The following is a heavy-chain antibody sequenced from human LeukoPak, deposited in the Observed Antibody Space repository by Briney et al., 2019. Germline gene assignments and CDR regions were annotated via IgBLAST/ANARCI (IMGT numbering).Heavy chain of an antibody. CDR1: GFTFDDYA. V-gene: IGHV3-9*01. J-gene: IGHJ3*02. Sequence: GRSLRLSCAASGFTFDDYAMHWVRQAPGKGLEWVSGISWNSGSIGYADSVKGRFTISRDNAKNSLYLQMNSLRAEDTALYYCAKDRGSDNYSLGDAFDIWGQGTVVTVSS. CDR2: ISWNSGSI. D-gene: IGHD2-15*01. CDR3: AKDRGSDNYSLGDAFDI.